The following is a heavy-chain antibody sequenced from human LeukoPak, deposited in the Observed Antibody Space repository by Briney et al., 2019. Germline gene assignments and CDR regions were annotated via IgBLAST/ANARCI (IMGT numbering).Heavy chain of an antibody. CDR2: IYYSGST. CDR3: ARNYDFWSGSYYFDY. CDR1: GGSISSGDYY. D-gene: IGHD3-3*01. J-gene: IGHJ4*02. Sequence: PSETLSLTCTVSGGSISSGDYYWSWIRQPPGKGLEWIGYIYYSGSTYYNPSLKSRVTISVDTSKNQFSLKLSSVTAADTAVYYCARNYDFWSGSYYFDYWGQGTLVTVSS. V-gene: IGHV4-30-4*01.